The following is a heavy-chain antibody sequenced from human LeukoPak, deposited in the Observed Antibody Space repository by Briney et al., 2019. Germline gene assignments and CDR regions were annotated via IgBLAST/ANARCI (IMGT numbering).Heavy chain of an antibody. D-gene: IGHD1-7*01. CDR2: TSGSGGNP. CDR3: ARDAYGNYGDAFDI. Sequence: PGGSLRLSCSASGFAFSSYAMSWVRQAPGKGLEWVSITSGSGGNPYYADSVKGRFTISRDNAKNLLYLQMNSLRAEDTAVYYCARDAYGNYGDAFDIWGQGTMVTVSS. V-gene: IGHV3-23*01. J-gene: IGHJ3*02. CDR1: GFAFSSYA.